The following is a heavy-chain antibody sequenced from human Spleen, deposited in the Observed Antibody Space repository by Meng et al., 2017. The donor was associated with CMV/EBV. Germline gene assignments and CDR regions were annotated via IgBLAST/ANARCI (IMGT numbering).Heavy chain of an antibody. Sequence: GESLKISCAASGFTFSSYWMSWVRQAPGKGLEWVANIKQDGSEKYYVDSVKGRFTISRDNAQNSLYLQMNSLRAEDTAIYYCARRAGNLLIGYDLDFWGQGTLVTVSS. CDR2: IKQDGSEK. D-gene: IGHD3-9*01. CDR1: GFTFSSYW. CDR3: ARRAGNLLIGYDLDF. V-gene: IGHV3-7*01. J-gene: IGHJ4*02.